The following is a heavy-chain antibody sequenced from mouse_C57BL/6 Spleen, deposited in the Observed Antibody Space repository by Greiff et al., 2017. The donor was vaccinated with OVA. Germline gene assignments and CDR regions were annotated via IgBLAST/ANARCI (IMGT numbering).Heavy chain of an antibody. CDR1: GYTFTSYW. CDR2: IHPNSGST. Sequence: QVQLQQPGAELVKPGASVKLSCKASGYTFTSYWMHWVKQRPGQGLEWIGMIHPNSGSTNYNEKFKSKATLTVDKSSSTAYMQLSSLTSEDSAVYYCASPRNYLRYWYFDVWGTGTTVTVSS. D-gene: IGHD5-5*01. J-gene: IGHJ1*03. CDR3: ASPRNYLRYWYFDV. V-gene: IGHV1-64*01.